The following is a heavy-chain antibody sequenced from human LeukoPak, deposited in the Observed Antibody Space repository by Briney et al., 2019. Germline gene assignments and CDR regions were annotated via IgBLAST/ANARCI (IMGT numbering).Heavy chain of an antibody. V-gene: IGHV3-21*06. Sequence: GGSQTLSCAASGFTFSTYSMNWVRQAPGKGLEWVSSITSSSSHKYYADSVKGRFTISRDNAKNSLYLQMNSLRAEDTAVYYCARAGDYGDYPLDYWGQGTLVTVSS. J-gene: IGHJ4*02. D-gene: IGHD4-17*01. CDR2: ITSSSSHK. CDR1: GFTFSTYS. CDR3: ARAGDYGDYPLDY.